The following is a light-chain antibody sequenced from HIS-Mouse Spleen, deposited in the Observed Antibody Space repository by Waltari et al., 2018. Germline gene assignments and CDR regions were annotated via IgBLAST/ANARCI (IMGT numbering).Light chain of an antibody. Sequence: SDRTHPRSVCSSPAQPCTISSSRTSSALGCYHYASWYHQHPGKTPKLLIYDVSKRPSGVPVRFSGSKSGNTASLTISGLQAEDEADYYCCSYAGSYVFGTGTKVTVL. CDR2: DVS. V-gene: IGLV2-11*01. CDR3: CSYAGSYV. J-gene: IGLJ1*01. CDR1: SSALGCYHY.